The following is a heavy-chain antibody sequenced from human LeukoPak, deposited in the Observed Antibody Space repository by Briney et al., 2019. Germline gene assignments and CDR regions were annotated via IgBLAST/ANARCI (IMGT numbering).Heavy chain of an antibody. CDR1: GFTFNNYW. D-gene: IGHD2-15*01. J-gene: IGHJ4*02. V-gene: IGHV3-74*01. CDR2: INNDGSSA. CDR3: ARGGAYCSGGSCRADDY. Sequence: PGGSLGLSCAASGFTFNNYWIHWVRQVPGKGLVWVSRINNDGSSASYVDSVKGRFTISRDNAKNTLFLQMNSLRAEDTAVHYCARGGAYCSGGSCRADDYWGQGTLVTVSS.